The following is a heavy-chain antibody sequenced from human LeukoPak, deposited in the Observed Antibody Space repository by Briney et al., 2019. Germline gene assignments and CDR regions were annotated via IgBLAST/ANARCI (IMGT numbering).Heavy chain of an antibody. J-gene: IGHJ3*02. CDR1: GYTFTGYY. V-gene: IGHV1-2*04. D-gene: IGHD6-19*01. CDR3: ARDRKDSSGWVTREAFDI. Sequence: GASVKVSCKASGYTFTGYYMHWVRQAPGQGLEWMGWINPNSGGTNYAQKFQGWVTMTRDTSISTAYMELSRLRSDDTAVYYCARDRKDSSGWVTREAFDIWGQGTMVTVSS. CDR2: INPNSGGT.